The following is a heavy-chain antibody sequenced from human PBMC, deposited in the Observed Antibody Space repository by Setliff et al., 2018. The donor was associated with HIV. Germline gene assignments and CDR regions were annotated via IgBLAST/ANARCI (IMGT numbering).Heavy chain of an antibody. V-gene: IGHV1-69*13. Sequence: SVKVSCKASGGTFSRYAISWVRQAPGQGLEWMGGIIPFLATAHYVHKVQGRLTITADESTSTAYMELSSLTSEDTAVYFCARLMGSDSNFYIPGHWFDPWGQGTLVTVSS. CDR1: GGTFSRYA. D-gene: IGHD3-22*01. J-gene: IGHJ5*02. CDR3: ARLMGSDSNFYIPGHWFDP. CDR2: IIPFLATA.